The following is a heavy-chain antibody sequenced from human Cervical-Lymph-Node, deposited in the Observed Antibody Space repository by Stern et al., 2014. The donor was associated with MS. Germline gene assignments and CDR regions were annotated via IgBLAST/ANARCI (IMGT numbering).Heavy chain of an antibody. J-gene: IGHJ4*02. CDR3: ARSDRLWGSFDY. D-gene: IGHD3-16*01. CDR2: IHYRGST. CDR1: GGSINTTGYY. V-gene: IGHV4-31*11. Sequence: QVQLQESGPGLAKPSQTLSLTCAVSGGSINTTGYYWTWIRQHPGKGLEWIGYIHYRGSTYYNPSLKSRGSISVDTSKTQFSLKLTSVTAADTALYYCARSDRLWGSFDYWGQGSLVTVSS.